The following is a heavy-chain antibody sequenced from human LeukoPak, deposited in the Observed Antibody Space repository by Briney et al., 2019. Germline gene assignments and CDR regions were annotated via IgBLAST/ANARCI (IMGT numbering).Heavy chain of an antibody. CDR2: IRYDGSNK. Sequence: HTGGSLRLSCAASGFTFSNYAMHWVRQAPGKGLEWVAFIRYDGSNKYYADSVKGRFTISRDNSKNTLYLQMNSLRAEDTAVYYCDCSSTSCYQLQGYWGQGTLVTVSS. J-gene: IGHJ4*02. V-gene: IGHV3-30*02. CDR1: GFTFSNYA. D-gene: IGHD2-2*01. CDR3: DCSSTSCYQLQGY.